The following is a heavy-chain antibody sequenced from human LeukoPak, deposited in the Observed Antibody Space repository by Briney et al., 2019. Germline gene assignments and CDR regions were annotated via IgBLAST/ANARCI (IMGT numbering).Heavy chain of an antibody. Sequence: GGSLRLSCAASGFTFRSYWMSWVRQAPGKGLEWMANIKKDGSEKYYVDSVKGRFTIPRDNAKNSLYLQMDSLRAEDTAVYYCARVAGSKSIDTWGQGTLVTVSS. V-gene: IGHV3-7*05. J-gene: IGHJ5*02. CDR3: ARVAGSKSIDT. D-gene: IGHD2-15*01. CDR1: GFTFRSYW. CDR2: IKKDGSEK.